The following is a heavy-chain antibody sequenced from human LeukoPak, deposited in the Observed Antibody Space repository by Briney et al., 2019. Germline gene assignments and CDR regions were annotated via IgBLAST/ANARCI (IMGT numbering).Heavy chain of an antibody. CDR1: GFTFSSYA. J-gene: IGHJ6*02. D-gene: IGHD3-10*01. CDR2: ISGYGGST. CDR3: AREPMVRGVIIDYYYGMDV. V-gene: IGHV3-23*01. Sequence: GGSLRLSCAASGFTFSSYAMSWVRQAPGKGLEWVSAISGYGGSTFYADSVKGRFTISRGNSKNTLYLQMNSLRAEDTAVYYCAREPMVRGVIIDYYYGMDVWGQGTTVTVSS.